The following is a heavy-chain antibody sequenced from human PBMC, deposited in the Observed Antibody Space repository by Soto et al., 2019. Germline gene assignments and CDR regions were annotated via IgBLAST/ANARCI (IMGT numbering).Heavy chain of an antibody. D-gene: IGHD3-22*01. CDR1: GFTFSSYA. V-gene: IGHV3-23*01. CDR3: AKIYGSSAYYPDY. Sequence: EVQLLESGGGLVQPGGSLRLSCAASGFTFSSYAMSWVRQTPGRGLEWVSAISASGGSTYYADSVKGRFTISRDNSKNTRYRKMDSLRAEDTAVYYCAKIYGSSAYYPDYWGQGTLVTVSS. J-gene: IGHJ4*02. CDR2: ISASGGST.